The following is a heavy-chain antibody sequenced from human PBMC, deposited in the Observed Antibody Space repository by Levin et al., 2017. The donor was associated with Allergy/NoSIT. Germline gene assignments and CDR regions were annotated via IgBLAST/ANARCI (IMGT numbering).Heavy chain of an antibody. Sequence: GGSLRLSCAASGFTFTDYAIHWIRQAPGRGLEWVSGVSWNSGTIGYADSVKGRFTISRDNAKNSLYLQMNSLRIEATALYFCARHKDYGGNGYYYYGMDDWGQGTTVTVSS. CDR3: ARHKDYGGNGYYYYGMDD. D-gene: IGHD4-23*01. J-gene: IGHJ6*02. CDR2: VSWNSGTI. V-gene: IGHV3-9*01. CDR1: GFTFTDYA.